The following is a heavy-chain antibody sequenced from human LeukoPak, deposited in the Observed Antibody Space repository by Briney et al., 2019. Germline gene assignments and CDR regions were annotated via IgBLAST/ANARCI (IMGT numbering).Heavy chain of an antibody. Sequence: GASVKVSCKASDYTFINYGFSWVRQAPGQGLEWMGWISGYNGNTKYLQRFQGRVTMTTDTSTNTVYMELRSLRSDDTAVYYCARLSTNSRVGGYDPQWYFDLWGRGTLVTVSS. J-gene: IGHJ2*01. CDR1: DYTFINYG. CDR3: ARLSTNSRVGGYDPQWYFDL. V-gene: IGHV1-18*04. D-gene: IGHD5-12*01. CDR2: ISGYNGNT.